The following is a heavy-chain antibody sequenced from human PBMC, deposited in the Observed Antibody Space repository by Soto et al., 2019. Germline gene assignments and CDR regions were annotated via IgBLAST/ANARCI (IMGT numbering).Heavy chain of an antibody. CDR3: ARGAYYDFWSGYPFRLGMDV. V-gene: IGHV3-21*01. Sequence: GGSLRLSCAASGFTFSSYSMNWVRQAPGKGLEWVSSISSSSSYIYYADSVKGRFTISRDNAKNSLYLQMNSLRAEDTAVYYCARGAYYDFWSGYPFRLGMDVWGQGTTVPVSS. D-gene: IGHD3-3*01. J-gene: IGHJ6*02. CDR2: ISSSSSYI. CDR1: GFTFSSYS.